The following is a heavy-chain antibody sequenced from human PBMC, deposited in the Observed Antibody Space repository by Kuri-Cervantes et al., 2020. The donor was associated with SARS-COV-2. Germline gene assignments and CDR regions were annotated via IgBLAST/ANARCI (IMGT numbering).Heavy chain of an antibody. J-gene: IGHJ4*02. D-gene: IGHD6-13*01. CDR3: ARGRGAGIAAAGSD. V-gene: IGHV3-11*04. CDR1: GFTFSDYY. CDR2: ISSSGSTI. Sequence: GESLKISCAASGFTFSDYYMSWIRQAPGKGLEWVSCISSSGSTIYYADSVKGRFTISRDNSKNTLYLQMNSLRAEDTAVYYCARGRGAGIAAAGSDWGQGTLVTVSS.